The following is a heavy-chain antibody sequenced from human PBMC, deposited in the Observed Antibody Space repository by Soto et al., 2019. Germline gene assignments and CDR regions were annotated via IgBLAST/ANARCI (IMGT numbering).Heavy chain of an antibody. D-gene: IGHD6-13*01. V-gene: IGHV4-34*01. Sequence: PSETLSLTCAVYGGSFSGYYWSWIRQPPGKGLEWIGEINHSGSTNYNPSLKSRVTISVDTSKNQFSLKLSSVTAADTAVYYCARRSSSFRKLDYWGQGTLVTVSS. CDR1: GGSFSGYY. CDR3: ARRSSSFRKLDY. J-gene: IGHJ4*02. CDR2: INHSGST.